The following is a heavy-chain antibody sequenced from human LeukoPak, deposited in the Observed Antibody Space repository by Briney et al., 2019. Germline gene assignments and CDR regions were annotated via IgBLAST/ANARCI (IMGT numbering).Heavy chain of an antibody. CDR2: INPNSGGT. CDR3: ARRAGGNNYYFDY. V-gene: IGHV1-2*02. Sequence: ASVKVSCKASGYTFTAYYMHWVQQAPGQGLEWMGWINPNSGGTNYAQKFQGRVTMIRDTSISTAYMELSRLRSDDTAAYYCARRAGGNNYYFDYWGQGTLVTVSS. CDR1: GYTFTAYY. J-gene: IGHJ4*02. D-gene: IGHD1/OR15-1a*01.